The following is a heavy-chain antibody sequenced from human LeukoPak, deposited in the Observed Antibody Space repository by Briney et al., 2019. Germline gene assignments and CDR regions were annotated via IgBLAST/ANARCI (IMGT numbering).Heavy chain of an antibody. Sequence: ASVKVSGKASGYTFTNYDINWVGRVTGQGRDWFGWMNPNIGNTGYAEKCKGRVTITGETSTNTAYRELTSLTSDDPAIFYCARPGMGGNVWIDSWGQGTLVTVSS. CDR1: GYTFTNYD. CDR3: ARPGMGGNVWIDS. D-gene: IGHD1-26*01. V-gene: IGHV1-8*01. J-gene: IGHJ5*01. CDR2: MNPNIGNT.